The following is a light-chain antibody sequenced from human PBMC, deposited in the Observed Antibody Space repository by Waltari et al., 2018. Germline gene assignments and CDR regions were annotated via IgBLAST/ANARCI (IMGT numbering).Light chain of an antibody. CDR3: QHYVRLPAT. V-gene: IGKV3-20*01. Sequence: EVVLTQSPGPLSLFPGERATLSCRASQRVSRALAWYQQKPGQAPRLLIYGASIRATGIPDRFSGSGSGTDFSLTISRLEPADSAMYYCQHYVRLPATFGQGTKVEIK. CDR1: QRVSRA. J-gene: IGKJ1*01. CDR2: GAS.